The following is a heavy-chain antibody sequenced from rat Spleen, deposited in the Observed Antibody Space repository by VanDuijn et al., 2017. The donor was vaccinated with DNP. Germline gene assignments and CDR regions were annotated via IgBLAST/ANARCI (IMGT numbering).Heavy chain of an antibody. Sequence: EVQLVESGGDLVRPGRSLRLSCVASGFTFNNYWMTWIRQVPGKGLEWLASINSSGGSMFYPDSVKGRFTISRDNAKSTLYLQMDSLRSEDTATYYCARHQWTLYFDYWGQGVMVTVSS. V-gene: IGHV5-31*01. CDR2: INSSGGSM. D-gene: IGHD3-2*01. CDR1: GFTFNNYW. CDR3: ARHQWTLYFDY. J-gene: IGHJ2*01.